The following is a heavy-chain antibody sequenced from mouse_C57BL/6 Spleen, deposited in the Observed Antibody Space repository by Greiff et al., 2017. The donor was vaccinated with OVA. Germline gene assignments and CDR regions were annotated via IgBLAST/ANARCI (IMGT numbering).Heavy chain of an antibody. Sequence: EVKLMESEGGLVQPGSSMKLSCTASGFTFSDYYMAWVRQVPEKGLEWVANINYDGSSTYYLDSLKSRFIISRDNAKNILYLQMSSLKSEDTATYYCAITTVVPYWYFDVWGTGTTVTVSS. V-gene: IGHV5-16*01. CDR2: INYDGSST. D-gene: IGHD1-1*01. CDR3: AITTVVPYWYFDV. J-gene: IGHJ1*03. CDR1: GFTFSDYY.